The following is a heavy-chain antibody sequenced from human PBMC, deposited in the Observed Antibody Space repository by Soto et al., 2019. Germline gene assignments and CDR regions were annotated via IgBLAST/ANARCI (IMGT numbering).Heavy chain of an antibody. V-gene: IGHV4-30-2*01. Sequence: SETLSLTCAVSGGSISSGGYSWSWIRQPPGKGLEWIGYIYHSGSTYYNPSLKSRVTISVDRSKNQFSLKLSSVTAADTAVYYCARGYYDFWSGYSPYFDYWGQGTLVTVSS. CDR1: GGSISSGGYS. D-gene: IGHD3-3*01. J-gene: IGHJ4*02. CDR3: ARGYYDFWSGYSPYFDY. CDR2: IYHSGST.